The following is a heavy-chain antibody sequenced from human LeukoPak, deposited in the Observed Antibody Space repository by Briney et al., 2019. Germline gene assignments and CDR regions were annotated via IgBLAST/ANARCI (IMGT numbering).Heavy chain of an antibody. Sequence: GGSLRLSCAASGFTFSSYGMSWVRQAPGKGLEWVSAISGSGGSTYYADSVKGRFTISRDNSKNTLYLQMNSLRAEDTAVYYCAKVGTGVLWFGELGIQRRDYYYMDVWGKGTTVTISS. V-gene: IGHV3-23*01. J-gene: IGHJ6*03. CDR3: AKVGTGVLWFGELGIQRRDYYYMDV. CDR1: GFTFSSYG. D-gene: IGHD3-10*01. CDR2: ISGSGGST.